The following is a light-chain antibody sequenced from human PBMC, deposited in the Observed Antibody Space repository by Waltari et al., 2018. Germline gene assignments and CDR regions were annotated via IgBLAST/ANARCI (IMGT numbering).Light chain of an antibody. CDR2: AAS. J-gene: IGKJ1*01. Sequence: DIQMTQSPSSLSASVGDTVTVTCRASQNIRTHLNWYQQKPATAPQLLMYAASTLHRGVPSRFSGSGSGTDFTLTVTNLQPDDFAIYFCQQSFSSPWTFGQGTRV. CDR3: QQSFSSPWT. CDR1: QNIRTH. V-gene: IGKV1-39*01.